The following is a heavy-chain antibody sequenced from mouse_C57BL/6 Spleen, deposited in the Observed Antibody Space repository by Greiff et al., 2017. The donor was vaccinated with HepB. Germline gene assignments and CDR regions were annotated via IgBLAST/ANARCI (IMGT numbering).Heavy chain of an antibody. Sequence: DVMLVESGGDLVKPGGSLKLSCAASGFTFSSYGMSWVRQTPDKRLEWVATISSGGSYTYYPDSVKGRFTISRDNAKNTLYLQMSSLKSEDTAMYYCARAYYSNYERYFDYWGQGTTLTVSS. D-gene: IGHD2-5*01. CDR3: ARAYYSNYERYFDY. CDR2: ISSGGSYT. CDR1: GFTFSSYG. J-gene: IGHJ2*01. V-gene: IGHV5-6*02.